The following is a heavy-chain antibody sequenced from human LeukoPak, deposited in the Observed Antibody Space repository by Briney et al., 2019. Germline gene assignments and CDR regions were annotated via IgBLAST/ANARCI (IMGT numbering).Heavy chain of an antibody. J-gene: IGHJ4*02. CDR1: VGSICSYY. D-gene: IGHD3-22*01. CDR3: AREGWYYDSSGPFDY. CDR2: IYTSGTT. V-gene: IGHV4-4*07. Sequence: PSETLSLTCTVSVGSICSYYWSWIRQPAGPGREWIGRIYTSGTTNYNPSIKSRVTMSVDTSKNQFSLKLSSVTAADTAVYYCAREGWYYDSSGPFDYWGQGTLVTVSS.